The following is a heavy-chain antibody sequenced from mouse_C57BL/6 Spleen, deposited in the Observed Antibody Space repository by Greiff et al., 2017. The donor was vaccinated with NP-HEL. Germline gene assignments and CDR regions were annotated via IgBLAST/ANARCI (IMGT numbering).Heavy chain of an antibody. CDR1: GYAFSSYW. J-gene: IGHJ4*01. Sequence: VKVVESGAELVKPGASVKISCKASGYAFSSYWMNWVKQRPGKGLEWIGQIYPGDGDTNYNGKFKGKATLTADKSSSTAYMQLSSLTSEDSAVYFCARGDYDAMDYWGQGTSVTVSS. V-gene: IGHV1-80*01. CDR2: IYPGDGDT. CDR3: ARGDYDAMDY.